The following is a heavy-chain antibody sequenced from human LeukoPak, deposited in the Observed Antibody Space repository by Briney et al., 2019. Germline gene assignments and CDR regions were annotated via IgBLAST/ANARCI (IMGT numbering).Heavy chain of an antibody. J-gene: IGHJ4*02. CDR2: ISSSSSHI. V-gene: IGHV3-21*05. Sequence: GGALRLSCAASGFTFRSYSMNWLRQAPGKGLEGVSFISSSSSHIYYADAVKGRFTISRDNAKNSLYLQMNTLRAEDTAVYYCATDGSYPPGRPDYWGQGTLVTVSS. D-gene: IGHD3-10*01. CDR3: ATDGSYPPGRPDY. CDR1: GFTFRSYS.